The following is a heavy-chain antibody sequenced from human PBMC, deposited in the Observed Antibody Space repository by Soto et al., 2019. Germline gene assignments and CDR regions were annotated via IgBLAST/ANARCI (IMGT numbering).Heavy chain of an antibody. CDR1: GFSLSTSGVG. J-gene: IGHJ6*02. CDR2: IYWDDDK. CDR3: ALLLWFGELFMGGYGMDV. Sequence: QITLKESGPTLVKPTQTLTLTCTFSGFSLSTSGVGVGWLRQPPGKALEWLALIYWDDDKRYSPSLKSRLTIPNDTFKNQVVPTMTNMDPVDTATYYCALLLWFGELFMGGYGMDVWGQGTTVTVSS. D-gene: IGHD3-10*01. V-gene: IGHV2-5*02.